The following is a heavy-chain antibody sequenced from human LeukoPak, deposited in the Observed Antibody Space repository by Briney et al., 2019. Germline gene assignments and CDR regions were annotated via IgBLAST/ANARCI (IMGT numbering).Heavy chain of an antibody. D-gene: IGHD1-26*01. Sequence: ASXKVSCKASGGTFISYAISWVRQAPGQGLEWMGGIIPIFGTANYPQKFQGTVTITAAESTSTAYMELSSLRSEDTAVYYCARAESGSYSDPDEYFQHWGQGTLVTVSS. CDR2: IIPIFGTA. V-gene: IGHV1-69*13. CDR3: ARAESGSYSDPDEYFQH. CDR1: GGTFISYA. J-gene: IGHJ1*01.